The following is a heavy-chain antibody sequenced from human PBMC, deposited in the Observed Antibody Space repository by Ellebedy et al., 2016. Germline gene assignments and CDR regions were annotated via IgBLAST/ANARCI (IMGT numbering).Heavy chain of an antibody. CDR2: IYSGGYT. Sequence: GGSLRLSXAASGFTVSTNYMSWVRQAPGKGLEWVSIIYSGGYTYYADSVRGRFTISRDSSQNTLYLHMNSLRAEDTAVYYCARGGRGSSWYLDYWGQGTLVTVSS. CDR1: GFTVSTNY. D-gene: IGHD6-13*01. CDR3: ARGGRGSSWYLDY. J-gene: IGHJ4*02. V-gene: IGHV3-66*01.